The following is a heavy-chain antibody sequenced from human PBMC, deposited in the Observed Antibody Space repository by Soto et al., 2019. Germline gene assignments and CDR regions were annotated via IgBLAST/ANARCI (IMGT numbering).Heavy chain of an antibody. Sequence: GGSLRLSCAASGFTFSSHAMSWVRQAPGKGLEWVSAISGSGGSTYYADSVKGRFTISRDNSKNTLYLQMNSLRAEDTAVYYCAKDVTGTTLYYYGMDVWGQGTTVTVSS. V-gene: IGHV3-23*01. CDR1: GFTFSSHA. CDR2: ISGSGGST. J-gene: IGHJ6*02. CDR3: AKDVTGTTLYYYGMDV. D-gene: IGHD1-7*01.